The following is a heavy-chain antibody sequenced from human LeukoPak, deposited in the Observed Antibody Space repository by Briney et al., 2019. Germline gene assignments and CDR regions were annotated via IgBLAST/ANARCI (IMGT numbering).Heavy chain of an antibody. D-gene: IGHD1-1*01. V-gene: IGHV3-23*01. CDR3: AKASWDSNADAVW. CDR2: MNGGGET. CDR1: GVTLSSYA. J-gene: IGHJ4*02. Sequence: GGSLRLSCAASGVTLSSYAMSWVRQAPARGLEWVWSMNGGGETFYTDSVKGRFTLSRDLSRDTVFLQLNNLRVEDTAIYYCAKASWDSNADAVWWGQGTLVTVSS.